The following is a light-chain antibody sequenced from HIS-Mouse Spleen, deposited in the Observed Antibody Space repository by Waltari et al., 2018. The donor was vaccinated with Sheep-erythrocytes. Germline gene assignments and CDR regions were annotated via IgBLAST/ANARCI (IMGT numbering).Light chain of an antibody. J-gene: IGKJ2*01. V-gene: IGKV1-13*02. CDR2: DAS. CDR3: QQFNSYPHGYT. Sequence: AIQMTQSPSSLSASVGDRVTITCRASQGISSALAWYQQKPGKAPKLLIYDASSLESGVPSRFSGSGSGTDFTLTISSLQPEDFATYCCQQFNSYPHGYTFGQGTKLEIK. CDR1: QGISSA.